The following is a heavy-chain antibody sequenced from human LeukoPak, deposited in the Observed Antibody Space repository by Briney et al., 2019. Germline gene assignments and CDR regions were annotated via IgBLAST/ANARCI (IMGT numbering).Heavy chain of an antibody. Sequence: GGSLRLSCAASGFTFSSYAMSWVRQAPGKGLEWVSAISGSGGSTYYADSVKGRFTISRDNSKNTLYLQMNSLRVEDTAVYYCARMVYCSSTSCYSGPKYFDYWGQGTLVTVSS. CDR3: ARMVYCSSTSCYSGPKYFDY. D-gene: IGHD2-2*01. CDR1: GFTFSSYA. V-gene: IGHV3-23*01. J-gene: IGHJ4*02. CDR2: ISGSGGST.